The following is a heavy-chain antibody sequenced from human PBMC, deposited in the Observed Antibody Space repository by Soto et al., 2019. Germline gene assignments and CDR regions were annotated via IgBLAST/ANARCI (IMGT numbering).Heavy chain of an antibody. V-gene: IGHV1-18*01. CDR1: GYTFTSYG. D-gene: IGHD3-3*02. Sequence: ASVKVSCKASGYTFTSYGISWVRQAPGQGLEWMGWISAYNGNTNYAQKLQGRVTMTTDTSTSTAYMERRSLRSDDTAVYYCARFSIGVGAGAAFDYWGQGTLVTVSS. J-gene: IGHJ4*02. CDR2: ISAYNGNT. CDR3: ARFSIGVGAGAAFDY.